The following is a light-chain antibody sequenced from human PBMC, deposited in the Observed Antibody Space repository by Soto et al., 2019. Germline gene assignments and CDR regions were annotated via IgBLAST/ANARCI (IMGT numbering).Light chain of an antibody. CDR1: ESISRH. Sequence: DIQMTQSPSSLSAFVGDRVTITCRASESISRHLNWYQQKPGKAPKLLIYAASSLQNGVPSRFSGRGSGTDFTLTISNLQPADFATYYCQQSYSTPSITFGQGTRLEIK. CDR3: QQSYSTPSIT. J-gene: IGKJ5*01. V-gene: IGKV1-39*01. CDR2: AAS.